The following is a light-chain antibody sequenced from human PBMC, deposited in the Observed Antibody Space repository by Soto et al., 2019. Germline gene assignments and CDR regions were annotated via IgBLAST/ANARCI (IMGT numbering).Light chain of an antibody. CDR1: QSICTW. J-gene: IGKJ5*01. CDR2: AAS. Sequence: DIRMAQSPSTLSTCVVDRVNIAFRASQSICTWLAWYQQKPGKAPKLLIYAASTLQSGVPSRFSGSGSGTEFPLTISSLQPEDFASYYCQKLDTYPLTFGQGTRLEIK. CDR3: QKLDTYPLT. V-gene: IGKV1-5*01.